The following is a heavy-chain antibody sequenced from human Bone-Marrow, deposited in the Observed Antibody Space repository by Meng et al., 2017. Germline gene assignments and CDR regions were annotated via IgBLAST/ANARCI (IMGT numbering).Heavy chain of an antibody. D-gene: IGHD1-26*01. V-gene: IGHV3-9*01. CDR1: GFTFDDYA. CDR2: ISWNSGSI. J-gene: IGHJ6*02. Sequence: GGSLRLSGAASGFTFDDYAMHWVRQAPGKGLEGVSGISWNSGSIGYADSVKGRFTISRDNAKNSLYLQMNSLRAEDTALYYCAKDIGGSYYYYYGMDVWGQGTTVIVSS. CDR3: AKDIGGSYYYYYGMDV.